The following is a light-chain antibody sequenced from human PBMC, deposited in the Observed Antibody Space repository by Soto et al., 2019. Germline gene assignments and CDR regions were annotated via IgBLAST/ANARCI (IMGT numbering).Light chain of an antibody. CDR1: QSVSNN. J-gene: IGKJ1*01. Sequence: EIVLTQSPGTLSLSPGERATLSCRASQSVSNNYLAWYQQKPGQDPRLLIYGASNRATGLPARFSGSGSGTEFTLTISSLQSEDFAVYYCHQYNNLWTVGQGTKVDIK. CDR3: HQYNNLWT. V-gene: IGKV3-15*01. CDR2: GAS.